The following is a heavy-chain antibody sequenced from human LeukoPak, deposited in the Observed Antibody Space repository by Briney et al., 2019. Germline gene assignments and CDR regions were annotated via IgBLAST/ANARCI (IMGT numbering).Heavy chain of an antibody. V-gene: IGHV3-48*04. CDR1: GFTFSSYT. CDR2: ISSSSSTI. Sequence: GGSLRLSCAASGFTFSSYTMNWVRQAPGKGLEWVSYISSSSSTIYYADSVKGRFTISRDNAKNSLYLQMNSLRAEDTAVYYCAREMADSSGYFDYWGQGTLVTVSS. CDR3: AREMADSSGYFDY. J-gene: IGHJ4*02. D-gene: IGHD3-22*01.